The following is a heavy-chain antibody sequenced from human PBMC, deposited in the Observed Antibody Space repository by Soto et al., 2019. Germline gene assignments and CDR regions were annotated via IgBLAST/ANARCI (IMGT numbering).Heavy chain of an antibody. J-gene: IGHJ1*01. CDR1: GFSFSDYG. Sequence: QVQLVESGGGVVQPEGSLRLSCAASGFSFSDYGMHWVRQAPGKGLEWVAVIWYDGSKKYYADSVKGRFTTSRDNSKNTLSLQMNSLRAEDTAVYYCAIPDSSSGPGYFQDWGQGTLVTVSS. CDR3: AIPDSSSGPGYFQD. CDR2: IWYDGSKK. V-gene: IGHV3-33*01. D-gene: IGHD6-6*01.